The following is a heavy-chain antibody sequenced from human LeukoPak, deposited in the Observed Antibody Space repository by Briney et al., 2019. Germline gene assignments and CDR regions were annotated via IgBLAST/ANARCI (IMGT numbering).Heavy chain of an antibody. D-gene: IGHD3-22*01. V-gene: IGHV1-2*02. Sequence: ASVKVSCKASGYTFTAYYVHWVRQAPGQGLEWMGWINPNSGGTNYAQKFQGRVTMTRDTSISTAYMELSRLRSDDTAVYYCARDIADYYDSSGYYFDYWGQGTLVTVSS. J-gene: IGHJ4*02. CDR2: INPNSGGT. CDR1: GYTFTAYY. CDR3: ARDIADYYDSSGYYFDY.